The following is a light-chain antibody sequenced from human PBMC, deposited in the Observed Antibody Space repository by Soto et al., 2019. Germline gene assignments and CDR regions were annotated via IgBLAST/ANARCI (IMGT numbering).Light chain of an antibody. CDR2: DAS. CDR1: QSISSW. Sequence: DIQMTQSPSTLSASVGDRVTITCRASQSISSWLAWYQQKPGKAPKLLIYDASTLQSGVPSRFSGSGSGTDFTLTINSLQPEDFATYYCQQLHSYPFTFGQGTRLEIK. V-gene: IGKV1-5*01. J-gene: IGKJ5*01. CDR3: QQLHSYPFT.